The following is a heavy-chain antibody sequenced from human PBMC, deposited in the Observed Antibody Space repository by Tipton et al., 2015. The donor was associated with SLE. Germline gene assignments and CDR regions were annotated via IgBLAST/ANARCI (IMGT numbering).Heavy chain of an antibody. CDR2: TYYRSKWFN. CDR1: GDSVSSNNAA. J-gene: IGHJ4*02. CDR3: ARTCSGGSCYSFDS. D-gene: IGHD2-15*01. Sequence: GLVKPSQTLSLTCVISGDSVSSNNAAWNWIRQSPSRGLEWLGRTYYRSKWFNNYAVSVQSRITFNSDTSKNQFSPQLNSVTPEDTAVYYCARTCSGGSCYSFDSWGQGTLVTVSS. V-gene: IGHV6-1*01.